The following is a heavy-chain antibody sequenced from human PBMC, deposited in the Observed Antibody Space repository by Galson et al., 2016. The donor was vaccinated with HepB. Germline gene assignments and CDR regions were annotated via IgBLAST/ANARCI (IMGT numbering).Heavy chain of an antibody. CDR3: ARCRAAAGDYYYYYMDV. D-gene: IGHD6-13*01. V-gene: IGHV4-31*03. Sequence: TLSLTCTVSGGSISSGGYYWNWIRQHPGKGLEWIGYIYYSGSTYYNPSLKSRVTISVDTSENQFSLKLSSVTAADTAVYYCARCRAAAGDYYYYYMDVWGKGTTVTVSS. J-gene: IGHJ6*03. CDR1: GGSISSGGYY. CDR2: IYYSGST.